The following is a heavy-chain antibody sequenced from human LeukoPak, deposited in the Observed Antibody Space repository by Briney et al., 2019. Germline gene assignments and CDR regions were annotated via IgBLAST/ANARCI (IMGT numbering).Heavy chain of an antibody. Sequence: PSQTLSLTCTVSGGSISSGSYYWSWIRQPAGKGLEWIGRIYTSGSTNYNPSLKSRVTISVDTSKNQFSLKLSSVTAADTAVYYCAGDHAKYYDFWSGYYGSGYYYYMDVWGKGTTVTVSS. D-gene: IGHD3-3*01. CDR2: IYTSGST. J-gene: IGHJ6*03. V-gene: IGHV4-61*02. CDR3: AGDHAKYYDFWSGYYGSGYYYYMDV. CDR1: GGSISSGSYY.